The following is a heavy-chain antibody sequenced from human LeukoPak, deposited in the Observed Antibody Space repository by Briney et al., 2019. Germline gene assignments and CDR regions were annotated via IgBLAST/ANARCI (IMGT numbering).Heavy chain of an antibody. D-gene: IGHD3/OR15-3a*01. Sequence: GGSLRLSCAVSGFTFSDYAMHWVRQAPGKGLEWVSSISSGSVYISYADSLKGRFTISRDNANNLLYLQMNSLRAEDTAVYYCTRDPWTKYYYDYWGQGTLVTVSS. J-gene: IGHJ4*02. CDR3: TRDPWTKYYYDY. V-gene: IGHV3-21*06. CDR2: ISSGSVYI. CDR1: GFTFSDYA.